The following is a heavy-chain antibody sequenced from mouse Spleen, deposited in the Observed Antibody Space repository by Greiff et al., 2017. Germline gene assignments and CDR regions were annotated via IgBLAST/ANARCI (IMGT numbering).Heavy chain of an antibody. D-gene: IGHD2-3*01. CDR2: IYPGNSDT. Sequence: VQLQQSGTVLARPGASVKMSCKASGYSFTSYWMHWVKQRPGQGLEWIGAIYPGNSDTSYNQKFKGKAKLTAVTSASTAYMELSSLTNEDSAVYYCTRSAYDGYCFAYWGQGTLVTVSA. CDR3: TRSAYDGYCFAY. CDR1: GYSFTSYW. J-gene: IGHJ3*01. V-gene: IGHV1-5*01.